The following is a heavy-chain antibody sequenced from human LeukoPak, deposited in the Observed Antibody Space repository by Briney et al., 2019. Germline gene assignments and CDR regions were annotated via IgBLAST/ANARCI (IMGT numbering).Heavy chain of an antibody. CDR1: GGSFGGHY. Sequence: SETLSLTCAVYGGSFGGHYWTWIRQSPGKGLEWIGEINHSGSTTYNPSLKSRVTISVDTSKNQFSLKLTSMTAADTAVYYCARGRDEANSHYNGFWSGFYAGVYFDYWGQGTLVTVSS. J-gene: IGHJ4*02. V-gene: IGHV4-34*01. D-gene: IGHD3-3*01. CDR3: ARGRDEANSHYNGFWSGFYAGVYFDY. CDR2: INHSGST.